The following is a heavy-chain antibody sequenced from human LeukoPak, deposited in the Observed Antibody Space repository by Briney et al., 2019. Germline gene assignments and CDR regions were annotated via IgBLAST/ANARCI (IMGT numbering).Heavy chain of an antibody. Sequence: AGGSLRLSCAASEFAFSDHALHWVRQAPGKGLEWLAVISWDGTNKYYADSVKGRFTISRDNSKYTLFLHMNSLRAEDTAVYFCARDIDGMGSFDSWGQGSLVTVSS. D-gene: IGHD5-24*01. J-gene: IGHJ4*02. V-gene: IGHV3-30-3*01. CDR3: ARDIDGMGSFDS. CDR2: ISWDGTNK. CDR1: EFAFSDHA.